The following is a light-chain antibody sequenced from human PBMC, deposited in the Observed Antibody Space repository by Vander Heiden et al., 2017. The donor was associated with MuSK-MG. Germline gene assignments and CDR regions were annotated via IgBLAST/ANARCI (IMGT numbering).Light chain of an antibody. J-gene: IGKJ4*01. V-gene: IGKV3-20*01. CDR3: QHDGGSLT. CDR2: ATS. Sequence: EIVLTQSPGTLSLSPGERATLSCRASQSVSASYLAWYQQKVGQPPRLLIYATSIRATGVPDRFRGSGSETDFTLTIRRREPEDFAVYFWQHDGGSLTFGGWTKVEIK. CDR1: QSVSASY.